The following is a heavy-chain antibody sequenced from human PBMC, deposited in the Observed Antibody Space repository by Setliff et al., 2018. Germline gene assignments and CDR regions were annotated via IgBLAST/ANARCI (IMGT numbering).Heavy chain of an antibody. V-gene: IGHV1-69*06. CDR1: GGTFSSYD. D-gene: IGHD2-15*01. CDR3: ARDRILCSGGSCYGYNWFDP. CDR2: IIPIFGTA. J-gene: IGHJ5*02. Sequence: SVKVSCKASGGTFSSYDISWVRQAPGQGLEWMGRIIPIFGTANYAQKFQGRVTITADKSTSTAYMELSRLRSEDTAVYYCARDRILCSGGSCYGYNWFDPWGQGTLVTVSS.